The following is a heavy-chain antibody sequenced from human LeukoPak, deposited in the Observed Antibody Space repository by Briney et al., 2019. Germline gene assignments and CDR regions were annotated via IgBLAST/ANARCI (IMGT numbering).Heavy chain of an antibody. CDR1: GGSFSGYY. J-gene: IGHJ4*02. V-gene: IGHV4-34*01. D-gene: IGHD3-10*01. CDR3: ARSWGYYYGSGSPEKYDY. Sequence: PSETLSLTCAVYGGSFSGYYWSWIRXXXXXXXXXXXXXXHSGSTNYNPSLKSRVTISVDTSKDQFSLKLSSVTAADTAVYYCARSWGYYYGSGSPEKYDYWGQGTLVTVSS. CDR2: XXHSGST.